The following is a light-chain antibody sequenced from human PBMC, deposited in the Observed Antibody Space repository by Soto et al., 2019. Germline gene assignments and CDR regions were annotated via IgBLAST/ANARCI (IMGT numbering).Light chain of an antibody. CDR2: PAS. V-gene: IGKV1-27*01. CDR3: QEYDSAIFT. Sequence: DIQMTQSPSSLSASVGDRVTITCRASRDISHYLAWYQHTPGKVPKLLIYPASTLQSGVPSRFSGSGSGTDFTLTISSLQPEDVSTYYCQEYDSAIFTFGPGTKLDLK. CDR1: RDISHY. J-gene: IGKJ3*01.